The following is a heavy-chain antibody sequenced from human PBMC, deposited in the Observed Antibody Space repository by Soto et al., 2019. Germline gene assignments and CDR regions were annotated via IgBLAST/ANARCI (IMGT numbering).Heavy chain of an antibody. CDR3: AATEDFFDY. J-gene: IGHJ4*02. CDR1: GVSLTSGTYY. CDR2: IFYSGST. V-gene: IGHV4-31*03. Sequence: LSLTCSVSGVSLTSGTYYWSWIRQPPGKGVEWIGYIFYSGSTDYNPSLKSRVNISVDTSKNQFSLKLSSVTAADTAVYYCAATEDFFDYWGQGTLVTVSS.